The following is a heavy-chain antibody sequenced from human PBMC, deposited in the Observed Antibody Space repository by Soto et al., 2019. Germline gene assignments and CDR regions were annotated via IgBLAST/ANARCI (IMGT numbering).Heavy chain of an antibody. J-gene: IGHJ4*02. CDR3: HGKSITMVRGAKYYFDY. CDR2: INYSGST. D-gene: IGHD3-10*01. V-gene: IGHV4-31*02. Sequence: PSETLSLTCTVSGGSISSGGYYWSWIRQHPGKGLEWIGYINYSGSTYYNPSLKSRVTISVDTSKNQFSLKLSSVTAADTAVYYCHGKSITMVRGAKYYFDYWGQGTLVTGSS. CDR1: GGSISSGGYY.